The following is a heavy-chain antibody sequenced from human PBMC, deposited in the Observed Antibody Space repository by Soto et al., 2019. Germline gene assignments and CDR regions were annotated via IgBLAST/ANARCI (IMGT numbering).Heavy chain of an antibody. J-gene: IGHJ4*02. CDR3: APSVNDYGDYLFDY. D-gene: IGHD4-17*01. CDR1: GGSISSSSYY. CDR2: IYYSGST. Sequence: PSETLSLTCTVSGGSISSSSYYWGWIRQPPGKGLEWIGSIYYSGSTYYNPSLKSRVTISVDTSKNQFSLKLSSVTAADTAVYYCAPSVNDYGDYLFDYWGQGTLVTVSS. V-gene: IGHV4-39*01.